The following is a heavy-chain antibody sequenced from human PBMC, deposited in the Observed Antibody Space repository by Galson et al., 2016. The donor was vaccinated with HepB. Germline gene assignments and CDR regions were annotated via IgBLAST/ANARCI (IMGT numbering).Heavy chain of an antibody. D-gene: IGHD2-21*01. CDR1: GFTFSRYG. V-gene: IGHV3-30*18. CDR3: AKDFVVEGRSSPFAS. CDR2: ISYDGNNE. J-gene: IGHJ5*01. Sequence: SLRLSCAASGFTFSRYGMHWVRQAPGKGLEWLAAISYDGNNENYGDSVKGRFTISRDNSKKTLFLEMNSLRAEETAVYYCAKDFVVEGRSSPFASWGQGTRVSVPP.